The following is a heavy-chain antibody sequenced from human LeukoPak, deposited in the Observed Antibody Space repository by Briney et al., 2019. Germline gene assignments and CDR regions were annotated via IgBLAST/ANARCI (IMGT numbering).Heavy chain of an antibody. CDR2: IYYSGST. CDR1: GGSISSGGYY. CDR3: ARDIYYYDSSGYGSKYAFDI. D-gene: IGHD3-22*01. Sequence: PSETLSLTCTVSGGSISSGGYYWSWIRQHPGEGLEWIGYIYYSGSTYYNPSLKSRVTISVDTSKNQFSLKLSSVTAADTAVYYCARDIYYYDSSGYGSKYAFDIWGQGTMVTVSS. V-gene: IGHV4-31*03. J-gene: IGHJ3*02.